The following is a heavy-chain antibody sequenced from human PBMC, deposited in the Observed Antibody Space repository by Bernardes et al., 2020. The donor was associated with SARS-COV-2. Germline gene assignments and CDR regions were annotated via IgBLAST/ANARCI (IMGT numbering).Heavy chain of an antibody. CDR3: ARANSAYSFGS. Sequence: GGSLRLSCAASGFTLSGSWMHWVRQAPGKGLVWVSRIHSDGSTTSYADSVKGRFTISRDSAKNTLYLQMNSLRAEDTAVYHCARANSAYSFGSWGQGALVTVSS. J-gene: IGHJ4*02. V-gene: IGHV3-74*01. CDR1: GFTLSGSW. D-gene: IGHD5-18*01. CDR2: IHSDGSTT.